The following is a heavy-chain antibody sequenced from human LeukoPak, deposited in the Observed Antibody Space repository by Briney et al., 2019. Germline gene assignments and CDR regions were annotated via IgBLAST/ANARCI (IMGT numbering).Heavy chain of an antibody. CDR2: INPSGGST. CDR3: ARGSVSGVGYYYYYMDV. V-gene: IGHV1-46*01. CDR1: GYTFTSYY. Sequence: ASVKVSCKASGYTFTSYYMHWVRQAPGQGLEWMGIINPSGGSTSYAQKFQGRVTMTRDTSTSTVYMELSNLRSEDTAVYYCARGSVSGVGYYYYYMDVWGKGTTVTVSS. D-gene: IGHD2-8*01. J-gene: IGHJ6*03.